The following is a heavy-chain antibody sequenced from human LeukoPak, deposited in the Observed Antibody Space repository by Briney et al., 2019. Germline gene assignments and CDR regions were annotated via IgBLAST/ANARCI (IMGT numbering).Heavy chain of an antibody. V-gene: IGHV1-2*02. CDR1: GYTFTGYY. CDR3: ARGTVTFSYWYFDL. Sequence: ASVKVSCKASGYTFTGYYMHWVRQAPGQVLEWMGWINPNSGGTNYAQKFQGRVTMTRDTSISTAYMELSRLRSDDTAVYYCARGTVTFSYWYFDLWGRGTLVTVSS. CDR2: INPNSGGT. J-gene: IGHJ2*01. D-gene: IGHD4-17*01.